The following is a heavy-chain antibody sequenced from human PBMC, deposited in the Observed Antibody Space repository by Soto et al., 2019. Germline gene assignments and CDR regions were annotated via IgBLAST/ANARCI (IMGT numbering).Heavy chain of an antibody. CDR3: ARDRMILGYCSGGSCFGWFDP. CDR2: IIPIFGTA. J-gene: IGHJ5*02. CDR1: GGTFSSYA. Sequence: QVQLVQSGAEVKKPGSSVKVSCKASGGTFSSYAISWVRQAPGQGLEWMGGIIPIFGTANYAQKLQGRVTITADEPTSTAYMELSSLRSEDTAVYYCARDRMILGYCSGGSCFGWFDPWGQGTLVTFSS. D-gene: IGHD2-15*01. V-gene: IGHV1-69*01.